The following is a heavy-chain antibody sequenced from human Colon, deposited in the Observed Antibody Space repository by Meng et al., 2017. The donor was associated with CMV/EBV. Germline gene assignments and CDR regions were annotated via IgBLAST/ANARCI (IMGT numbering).Heavy chain of an antibody. CDR3: VRSSGWSLFDY. J-gene: IGHJ4*02. CDR1: GYTFSDYY. CDR2: IRSDGSAT. Sequence: QVQLRQSGAGVKGPGASVKVSCKTSGYTFSDYYMHWVRQAPGQGLEWMGWIRSDGSATNYAQKFRGRVTMTRDASVSTAYMELSGLTSDDTAVYFCVRSSGWSLFDYWGPGALVTVSS. D-gene: IGHD6-19*01. V-gene: IGHV1-2*02.